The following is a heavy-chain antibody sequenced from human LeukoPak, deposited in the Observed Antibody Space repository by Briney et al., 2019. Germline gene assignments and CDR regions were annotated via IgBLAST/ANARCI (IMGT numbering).Heavy chain of an antibody. CDR1: GFTFSSYG. CDR2: IWYDGSNK. D-gene: IGHD6-13*01. Sequence: SGGSLRLSCAASGFTFSSYGMHWVRQAPGKGLEWVAVIWYDGSNKYYADSVKGRFTISRDNSKNTLYLQMNSLRAEDTAVYYCARAKIQFSSSWSDYLDYWGQGALVTVSS. CDR3: ARAKIQFSSSWSDYLDY. J-gene: IGHJ4*02. V-gene: IGHV3-33*01.